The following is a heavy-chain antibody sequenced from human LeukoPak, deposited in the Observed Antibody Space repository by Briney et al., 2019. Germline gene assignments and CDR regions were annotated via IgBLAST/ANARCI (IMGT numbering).Heavy chain of an antibody. CDR3: ARDWGAYYHFFDY. CDR2: IKQDGSER. Sequence: GGSLRLSCEASGFSMSVYWMSWGRQAPGEGLEWVGHIKQDGSERNYVDSVKGRFTISRDNAKKSLYLQMNSLRAEDTAVYYCARDWGAYYHFFDYWGQGTLVTVSS. D-gene: IGHD3-22*01. V-gene: IGHV3-7*01. J-gene: IGHJ4*02. CDR1: GFSMSVYW.